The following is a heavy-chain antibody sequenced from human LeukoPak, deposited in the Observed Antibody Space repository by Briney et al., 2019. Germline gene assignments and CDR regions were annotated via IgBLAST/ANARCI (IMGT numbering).Heavy chain of an antibody. CDR2: IYYSGST. J-gene: IGHJ4*02. D-gene: IGHD3-22*01. CDR1: GGSISSSSYY. V-gene: IGHV4-61*05. Sequence: SETLSLTCTVSGGSISSSSYYWGWIRQPPGKGLEWIGYIYYSGSTNYNPSLKSRVTISVDTSKNQFSLKLSSVTAADTAVYYCARLEGSGYFDYWGQGTLVTVSS. CDR3: ARLEGSGYFDY.